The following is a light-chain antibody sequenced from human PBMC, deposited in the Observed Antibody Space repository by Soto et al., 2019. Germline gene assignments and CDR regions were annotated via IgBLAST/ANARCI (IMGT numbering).Light chain of an antibody. J-gene: IGKJ1*01. Sequence: DIQMTQSPSTLSASVGDRVTITCRASQSISSWLAWYQQKPGKAPKLLIYKASSLESGVTSRFSGSGSGTEFTLTISSLQPDDFATYYCQQYNSYSETFGQGTKVDIK. CDR1: QSISSW. CDR2: KAS. CDR3: QQYNSYSET. V-gene: IGKV1-5*03.